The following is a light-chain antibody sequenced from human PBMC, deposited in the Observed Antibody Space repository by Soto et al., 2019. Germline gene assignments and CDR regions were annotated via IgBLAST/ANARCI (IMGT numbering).Light chain of an antibody. J-gene: IGKJ4*01. CDR2: AAS. Sequence: IQLTQSPSSLSGSVGDRDTITCRASQGISSYLAWYQQKPGKAPKLLIYAASTLQSGVPSRFSGSGSGTDFTLTISSLQPEDFAAYYCQQLNSYPLTFGGGTKVEIK. V-gene: IGKV1-9*01. CDR1: QGISSY. CDR3: QQLNSYPLT.